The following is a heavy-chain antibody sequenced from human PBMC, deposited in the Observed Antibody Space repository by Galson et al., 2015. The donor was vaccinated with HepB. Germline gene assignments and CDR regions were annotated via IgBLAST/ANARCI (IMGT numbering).Heavy chain of an antibody. CDR1: GYTFTGYY. V-gene: IGHV1-2*02. CDR3: ARTIWAYCSGGSCYFSGFDP. CDR2: INPNSGGT. Sequence: SVKVSCKASGYTFTGYYMHWVRQAPGQGLEWMGWINPNSGGTNYAQKFQGRVTMTRDTSISTAYMELSRLRSDDTAVYYCARTIWAYCSGGSCYFSGFDPWGQGTLVTVSS. D-gene: IGHD2-15*01. J-gene: IGHJ5*02.